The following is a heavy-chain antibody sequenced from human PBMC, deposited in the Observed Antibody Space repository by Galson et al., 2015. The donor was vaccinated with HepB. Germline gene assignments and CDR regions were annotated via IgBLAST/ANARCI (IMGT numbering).Heavy chain of an antibody. D-gene: IGHD3-22*01. J-gene: IGHJ4*02. CDR1: GYTFTSYA. V-gene: IGHV1-3*01. Sequence: SVKVSCKASGYTFTSYAMHWVRQAPGQRLEWMGWINAGNGNTKYSQKFQGRVTITRDTSASTAYMELSSLRSEDAAVYYCARADSSGYYSSPYYFDYWGQGTLVTVSS. CDR2: INAGNGNT. CDR3: ARADSSGYYSSPYYFDY.